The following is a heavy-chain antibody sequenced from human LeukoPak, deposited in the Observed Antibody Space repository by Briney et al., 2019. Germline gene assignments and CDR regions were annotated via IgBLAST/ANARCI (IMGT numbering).Heavy chain of an antibody. V-gene: IGHV1-46*01. CDR1: GYTFTSYG. J-gene: IGHJ6*03. CDR3: ARAGNKEDMDV. CDR2: INPSGSST. Sequence: ASVKVSCKASGYTFTSYGISWVRQAPGQGLEWMGIINPSGSSTTYAQKFQGRVTMTRDMSTRTVYMELSRLRFEDTAVYYCARAGNKEDMDVWGKGTTVTVSS.